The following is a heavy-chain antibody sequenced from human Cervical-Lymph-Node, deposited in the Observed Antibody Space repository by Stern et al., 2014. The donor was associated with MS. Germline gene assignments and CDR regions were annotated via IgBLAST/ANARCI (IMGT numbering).Heavy chain of an antibody. CDR1: GFTFSDYY. V-gene: IGHV3-11*01. D-gene: IGHD6-19*01. CDR3: ARDSPSWGWCFDY. Sequence: VQLVESGGGLVKPGGSLRLSCAASGFTFSDYYMSWIRQGPGNGLEWVSYISSSGSTIYYAGSVKGRFTISRDNAKNSLYLQMNSLRAEDTAVYYCARDSPSWGWCFDYWGQGTLVTVSS. J-gene: IGHJ4*02. CDR2: ISSSGSTI.